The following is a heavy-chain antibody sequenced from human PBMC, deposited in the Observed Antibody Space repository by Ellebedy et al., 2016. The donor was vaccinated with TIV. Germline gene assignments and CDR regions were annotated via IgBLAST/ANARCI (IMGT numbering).Heavy chain of an antibody. Sequence: AASVKVSCKASGYTFNRYYLHWVRQAPGQGREWMGISNPSGNSSSYAQKFQGRVTMTRDTSTTTVYMELSSLRSEDTAVYYCARLRTLFRCDDAFDIWGQGTMVTVSS. V-gene: IGHV1-46*02. D-gene: IGHD3-10*01. CDR3: ARLRTLFRCDDAFDI. CDR1: GYTFNRYY. J-gene: IGHJ3*02. CDR2: SNPSGNSS.